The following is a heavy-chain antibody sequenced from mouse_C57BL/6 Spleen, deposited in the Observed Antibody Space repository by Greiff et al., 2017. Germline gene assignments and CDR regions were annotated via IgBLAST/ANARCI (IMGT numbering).Heavy chain of an antibody. Sequence: VQLKQSGGGLVKPGGSLKLSCAASGFTFSDYGMHWVRQAPEKGLEWVAYISRGSSTLYYADTVKGRFTISRDNAKNTLFLQMTSLRSEDTAMYYCARIQAFPYWGQGTLVTVSA. D-gene: IGHD3-2*02. V-gene: IGHV5-17*01. CDR2: ISRGSSTL. CDR1: GFTFSDYG. J-gene: IGHJ3*01. CDR3: ARIQAFPY.